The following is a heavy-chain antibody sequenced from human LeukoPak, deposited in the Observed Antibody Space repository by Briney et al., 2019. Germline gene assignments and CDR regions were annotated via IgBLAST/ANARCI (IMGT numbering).Heavy chain of an antibody. CDR3: ARGNHLNYYYYMDV. D-gene: IGHD1-14*01. CDR1: GGIFSSYT. V-gene: IGHV1-69*02. CDR2: IIPILGIA. J-gene: IGHJ6*03. Sequence: SVKVSCKASGGIFSSYTISWVRQAPGQGLERMGRIIPILGIANYAQKFQGRVTITADKSTSTAYMELSSLRSEDTAVYYCARGNHLNYYYYMDVWGKGTTVTVSS.